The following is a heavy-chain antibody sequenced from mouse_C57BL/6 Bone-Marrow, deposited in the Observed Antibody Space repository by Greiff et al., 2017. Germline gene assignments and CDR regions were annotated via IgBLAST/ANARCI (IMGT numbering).Heavy chain of an antibody. Sequence: VQLQQPGAELVMPGASVKLSCKAPGYTFTSYWMHWVKQRPGQGLEWIGEIDPSDSYTNYNQKFKGKSTLTVDKSSSTAYMQLSSLTSEDSAVYYCARWSYYGYDGPCWYFDVWGTGTTVTVSS. V-gene: IGHV1-69*01. CDR2: IDPSDSYT. D-gene: IGHD2-2*01. J-gene: IGHJ1*03. CDR3: ARWSYYGYDGPCWYFDV. CDR1: GYTFTSYW.